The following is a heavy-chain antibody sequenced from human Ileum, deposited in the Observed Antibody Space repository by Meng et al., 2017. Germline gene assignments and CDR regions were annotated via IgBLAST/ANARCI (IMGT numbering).Heavy chain of an antibody. J-gene: IGHJ4*02. D-gene: IGHD7-27*01. CDR3: ARDHWGSLDY. Sequence: QVQLQASGQGLGRPSETLSLICAVSGGSVSSSGYQWGWIRQPPGKGLEWIGYASTNYNPSLKSRVTISVDTSKNQFSLKLTSVTAADTAVYYCARDHWGSLDYWGQGVLVTVSS. CDR1: GGSVSSSGYQ. CDR2: AST. V-gene: IGHV4-61*08.